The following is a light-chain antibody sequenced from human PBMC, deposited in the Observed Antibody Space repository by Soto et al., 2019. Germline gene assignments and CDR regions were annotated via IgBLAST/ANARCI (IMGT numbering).Light chain of an antibody. J-gene: IGKJ4*01. CDR2: AAS. CDR1: QSISSY. V-gene: IGKV1-39*01. CDR3: QHSYSPPLP. Sequence: IQMPQSPSSLSASVGDRVTITCRASQSISSYLNWYQQKPGKAPKLLIYAASSLQSGVPSRFSRSGSGTDLTLTISSLPPEAFATYYCQHSYSPPLPFGGGTMVAIK.